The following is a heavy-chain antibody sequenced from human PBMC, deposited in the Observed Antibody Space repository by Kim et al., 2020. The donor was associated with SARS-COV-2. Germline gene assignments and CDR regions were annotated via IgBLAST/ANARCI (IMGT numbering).Heavy chain of an antibody. CDR3: ARGPQYSSGWYVPYYYYGMDV. CDR2: IYYSGST. V-gene: IGHV4-59*01. Sequence: SETLSLTCTVSGGSISSYYWSWIRQPPGKGLEWIGYIYYSGSTNYNPSLKSRVTISVDTSKNQFSLKLSSVTAADTAVYYCARGPQYSSGWYVPYYYYGMDVWGQGTTVTVSS. J-gene: IGHJ6*02. D-gene: IGHD6-19*01. CDR1: GGSISSYY.